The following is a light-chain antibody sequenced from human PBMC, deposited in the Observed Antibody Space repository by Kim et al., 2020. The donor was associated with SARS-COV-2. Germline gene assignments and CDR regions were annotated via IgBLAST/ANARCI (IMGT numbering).Light chain of an antibody. V-gene: IGLV3-1*01. CDR1: NLGDNS. J-gene: IGLJ2*01. Sequence: VSVSPGQTARIPCSGENLGDNSVCWHQKKPGHSPVLVIYQDSKGPSGIRERFSGSNSGNTATLTLSGTQAMDEADYYCQAWDSSVVFGGGTQLTVL. CDR2: QDS. CDR3: QAWDSSVV.